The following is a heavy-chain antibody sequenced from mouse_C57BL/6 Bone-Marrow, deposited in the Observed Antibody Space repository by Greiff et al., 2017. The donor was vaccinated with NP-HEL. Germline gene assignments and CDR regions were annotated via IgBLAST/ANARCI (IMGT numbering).Heavy chain of an antibody. CDR1: GYTFTSYW. V-gene: IGHV1-69*01. Sequence: QVQLQQPGAELVMPGASVKLSCKASGYTFTSYWMHWVKQRPGQGLEWIGEIDPSDSYTNYNQKFKGKSTLTVDKSSSTAYMQLSSLTSEDSAVYYCARGGYYYGSSYGDYFDYRCQGTTLTVSS. CDR2: IDPSDSYT. CDR3: ARGGYYYGSSYGDYFDY. D-gene: IGHD1-1*01. J-gene: IGHJ2*01.